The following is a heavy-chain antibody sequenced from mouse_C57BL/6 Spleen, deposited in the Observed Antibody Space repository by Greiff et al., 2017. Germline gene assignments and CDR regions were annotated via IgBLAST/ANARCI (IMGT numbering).Heavy chain of an antibody. CDR1: GFTFSDYG. CDR2: ISSGSSTI. CDR3: ARPRYYGSSSYCDD. J-gene: IGHJ2*01. V-gene: IGHV5-17*01. Sequence: EVKLMESGGGLVKPGGSLKLSCAASGFTFSDYGMHWVRQAPEKGLEWVAYISSGSSTIYYADTVKGRFTISRDNAKNTLFLQMTSRRSENTAMYDSARPRYYGSSSYCDDWGQGTTLTVSS. D-gene: IGHD1-1*01.